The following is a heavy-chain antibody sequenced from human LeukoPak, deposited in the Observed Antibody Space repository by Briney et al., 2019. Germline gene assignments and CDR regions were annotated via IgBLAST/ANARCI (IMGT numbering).Heavy chain of an antibody. J-gene: IGHJ4*02. D-gene: IGHD5-18*01. V-gene: IGHV4-59*01. Sequence: SETLSFTCTVSGGSISSYYWSWIRQPPGKGLEWIGYIYYSGSTNYNPSLKSRVTISVDTSKNQFSLKLSSVTAADTAVYYCARTHTAMVLFFDYWGQGTLVTVSS. CDR2: IYYSGST. CDR3: ARTHTAMVLFFDY. CDR1: GGSISSYY.